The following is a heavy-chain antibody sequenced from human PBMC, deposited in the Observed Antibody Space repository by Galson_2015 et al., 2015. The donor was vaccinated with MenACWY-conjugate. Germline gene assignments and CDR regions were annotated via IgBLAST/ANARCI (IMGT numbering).Heavy chain of an antibody. CDR1: GFTFSTYN. D-gene: IGHD3-9*01. CDR2: ISTSSSLI. Sequence: SLRLSCAASGFTFSTYNMNWVRQAPGKGLEWVSYISTSSSLIMYADSVKGRFTISRDDAKNSLYLQMNSLRAEDTAVYYCAREVSAVTGADYWGQGALVTVSP. V-gene: IGHV3-48*04. CDR3: AREVSAVTGADY. J-gene: IGHJ4*02.